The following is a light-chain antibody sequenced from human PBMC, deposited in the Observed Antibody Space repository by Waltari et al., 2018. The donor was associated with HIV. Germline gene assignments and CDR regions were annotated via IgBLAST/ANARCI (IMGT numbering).Light chain of an antibody. V-gene: IGLV3-27*01. Sequence: SYELTQPSSVSVSPGQTASITCTGYKLAEKYVRWFQQKPGQAPVLVIVRDTERPSGIPERFSGSSSGTTVTLSIRGAQVEDEADYYCAAWDDSLNAHVLFGGGTKLTVL. CDR1: KLAEKY. CDR3: AAWDDSLNAHVL. CDR2: RDT. J-gene: IGLJ2*01.